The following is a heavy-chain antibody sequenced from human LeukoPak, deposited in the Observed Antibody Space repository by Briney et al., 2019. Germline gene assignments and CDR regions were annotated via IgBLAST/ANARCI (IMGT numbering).Heavy chain of an antibody. V-gene: IGHV1-2*02. CDR2: INPNSGGT. D-gene: IGHD2-2*01. Sequence: ASVKVSCKASGYTFTAYYMHWVRQAPGQGLEWMGWINPNSGGTNYAQKFQGRVTMTRDTSISTAYMELSRLRSDDTAVYYCARDHCSSTSCRNVGHWFDPWGQGTLVTVSS. CDR1: GYTFTAYY. CDR3: ARDHCSSTSCRNVGHWFDP. J-gene: IGHJ5*02.